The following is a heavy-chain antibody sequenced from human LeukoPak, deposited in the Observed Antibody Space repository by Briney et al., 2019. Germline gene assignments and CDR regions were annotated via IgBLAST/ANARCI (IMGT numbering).Heavy chain of an antibody. J-gene: IGHJ4*02. Sequence: GGSLRLSCAASGFTFSSYEMNWVRQAPGKGLEWVSYISSSGSTIYYADSVKGRFTISRDNAKNSLYLQMNSLRAEDTAVYYCARETEGYYYDSSGSVREAFEYWGQGTLVTVSS. V-gene: IGHV3-48*03. CDR3: ARETEGYYYDSSGSVREAFEY. CDR2: ISSSGSTI. CDR1: GFTFSSYE. D-gene: IGHD3-22*01.